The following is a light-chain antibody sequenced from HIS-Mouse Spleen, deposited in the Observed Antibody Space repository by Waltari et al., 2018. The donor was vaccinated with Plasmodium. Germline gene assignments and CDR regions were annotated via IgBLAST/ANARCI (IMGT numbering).Light chain of an antibody. V-gene: IGKV3-15*01. Sequence: EIVMTQSPATLSVSPGERATLSCRASQSVGSNLAWYQQKPGQAPRLLLYGASTRATGIPARFSGSGSGTEFTLTISSLQSEDFAVYYCQQYNNWSFTFGPGTKVDIK. CDR1: QSVGSN. CDR3: QQYNNWSFT. CDR2: GAS. J-gene: IGKJ3*01.